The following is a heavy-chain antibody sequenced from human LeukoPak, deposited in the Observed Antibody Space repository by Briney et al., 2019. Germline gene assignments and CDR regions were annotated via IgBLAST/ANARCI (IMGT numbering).Heavy chain of an antibody. CDR3: TSESTVTTYAFDI. CDR1: GFTFGDYA. D-gene: IGHD4-11*01. Sequence: GGSLRLSCTASGFTFGDYAMSWFRQAPGKGLEWVGFIRSKAYGGTTEYAASVKGRFTISRDDSKSIAYLQMNSLKTEDTAVYYCTSESTVTTYAFDIWGQGTMVTVSS. V-gene: IGHV3-49*03. J-gene: IGHJ3*02. CDR2: IRSKAYGGTT.